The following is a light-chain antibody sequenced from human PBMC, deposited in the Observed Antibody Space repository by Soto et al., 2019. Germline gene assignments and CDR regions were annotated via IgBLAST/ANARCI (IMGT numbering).Light chain of an antibody. CDR2: GVS. V-gene: IGLV2-23*02. CDR1: SSDVGGYNL. CDR3: CSYAGSSFV. Sequence: QSALTQPASVSVSPGQSITTSCSGTSSDVGGYNLVSWYQHHPGKAPKLIIFGVSERPSGVSNRFSGSKSANTASLTISGVQAEDEADYHCCSYAGSSFVFGSGTKLTVL. J-gene: IGLJ1*01.